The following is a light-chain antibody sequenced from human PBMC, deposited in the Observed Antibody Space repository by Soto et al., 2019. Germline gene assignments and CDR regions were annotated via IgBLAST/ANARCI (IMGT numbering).Light chain of an antibody. V-gene: IGKV3-11*01. CDR3: QQRSNWPPIT. J-gene: IGKJ5*01. Sequence: EIVLTQSPATLSLSPGERATLSCRASQTVKKFLAWYHQKPGQPPRLLIYDASNRAAGIPDRFSGSGSGTDFTLTVSSLEPEDSGVYFCQQRSNWPPITFGQGTRLVIK. CDR1: QTVKKF. CDR2: DAS.